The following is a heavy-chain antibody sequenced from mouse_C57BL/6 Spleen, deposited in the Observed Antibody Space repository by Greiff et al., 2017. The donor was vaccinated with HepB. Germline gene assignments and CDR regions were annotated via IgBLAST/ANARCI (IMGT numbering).Heavy chain of an antibody. CDR2: ISYDGSN. CDR3: ARRGLAFAY. V-gene: IGHV3-6*01. Sequence: DVKLQESGPGLVKPSQSLSLTCSVTGYSITSGYYWNWIRQFPGNKLEWMGYISYDGSNNYNPSLKNRISITRDTSKNQFFLKLNSVTTEDTATYYCARRGLAFAYWGQGTLVTVSA. J-gene: IGHJ3*01. CDR1: GYSITSGYY.